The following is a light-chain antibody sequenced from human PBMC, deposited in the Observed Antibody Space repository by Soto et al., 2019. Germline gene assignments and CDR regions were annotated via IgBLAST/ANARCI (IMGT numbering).Light chain of an antibody. Sequence: DIQMTQSPSTLSASVGDRVTITCRASLSISSWLAWYQQKPGKAPKLLIYKASSFESGVPSTFSGSGAGTEFTLAISSLQPDDFASYFCQQYNSYYTFGQRTKLEIK. CDR1: LSISSW. J-gene: IGKJ2*01. CDR3: QQYNSYYT. CDR2: KAS. V-gene: IGKV1-5*03.